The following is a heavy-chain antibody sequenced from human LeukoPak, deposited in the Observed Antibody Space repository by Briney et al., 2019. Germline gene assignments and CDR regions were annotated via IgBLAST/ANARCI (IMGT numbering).Heavy chain of an antibody. D-gene: IGHD1-26*01. J-gene: IGHJ4*02. CDR3: SGAYYHPIGN. CDR1: GFTFSRNW. CDR2: INGDGSST. Sequence: GGSLRLSCADSGFTFSRNWMHWVRQAPGKGLVWVSRINGDGSSTSYADSVKGRFTVSRDNAKNTLYLQMNSLRAEDTAIYHCSGAYYHPIGNWGQGTLVTVSS. V-gene: IGHV3-74*01.